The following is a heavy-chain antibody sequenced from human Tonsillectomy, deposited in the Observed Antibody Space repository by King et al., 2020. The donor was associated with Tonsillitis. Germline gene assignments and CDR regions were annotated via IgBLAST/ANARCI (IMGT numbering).Heavy chain of an antibody. V-gene: IGHV3-23*04. Sequence: VQLVESGGGLVQPGGSLRLSCAASGFTFSSYAMSWVRQAPGKGLEWVSGIIGSAGRTYYADSVKGRFTISRDNSKNTLYLQMNSLRAEDTAVYYCAKDPPITTVRGVIISDDAFAIWGQGTMVTVSS. CDR1: GFTFSSYA. J-gene: IGHJ3*02. CDR3: AKDPPITTVRGVIISDDAFAI. CDR2: IIGSAGRT. D-gene: IGHD3-10*01.